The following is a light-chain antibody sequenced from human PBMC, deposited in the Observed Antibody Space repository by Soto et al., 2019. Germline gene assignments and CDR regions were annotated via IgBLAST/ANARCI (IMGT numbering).Light chain of an antibody. J-gene: IGLJ1*01. Sequence: QSALTQPPSASGSPGQSVTISCTGTSSDVGGYNYVSWYQQHPDKAPKLIISEVSDRPSGVSHRFSGSKTGNTASLTISGLLAEDEADYYCSSYAVNRTYVFGSGTKLTVL. CDR1: SSDVGGYNY. V-gene: IGLV2-8*01. CDR2: EVS. CDR3: SSYAVNRTYV.